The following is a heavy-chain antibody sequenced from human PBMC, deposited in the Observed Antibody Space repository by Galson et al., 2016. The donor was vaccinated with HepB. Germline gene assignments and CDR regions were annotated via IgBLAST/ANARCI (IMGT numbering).Heavy chain of an antibody. CDR2: TYYRSKWDN. CDR3: ARTIPVAGTEGFDI. D-gene: IGHD6-19*01. Sequence: CAISGDSVSSNSAAWNWIRQSPSRGLEWLGRTYYRSKWDNDYGESVKSRITINPDTSKNQFSLQLNSVTPEDTAVYYCARTIPVAGTEGFDIWGQGTMVTVSS. CDR1: GDSVSSNSAA. V-gene: IGHV6-1*01. J-gene: IGHJ3*02.